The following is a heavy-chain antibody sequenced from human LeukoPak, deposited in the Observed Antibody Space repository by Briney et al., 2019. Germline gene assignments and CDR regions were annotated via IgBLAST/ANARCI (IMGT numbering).Heavy chain of an antibody. Sequence: GRSLRLSCAASGFTFSSYAMSWVRQAPGKGLEWVSSISGGGGSTYYADSVKGRFTISRDNAKNTLYLQMNSLRAEDTAVYYCAAVAGNGVDYWGQGTLVTVSS. CDR1: GFTFSSYA. D-gene: IGHD6-19*01. CDR3: AAVAGNGVDY. J-gene: IGHJ4*02. CDR2: ISGGGGST. V-gene: IGHV3-23*01.